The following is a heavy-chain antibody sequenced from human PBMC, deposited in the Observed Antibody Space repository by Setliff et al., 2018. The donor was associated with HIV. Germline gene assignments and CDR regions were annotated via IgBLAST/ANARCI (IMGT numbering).Heavy chain of an antibody. CDR2: TIPVLSMS. V-gene: IGHV1-69*02. D-gene: IGHD3-10*01. CDR1: EDTFNSYT. CDR3: ATSFGSGVAPFDN. J-gene: IGHJ4*02. Sequence: CKASEDTFNSYTIHWVRQTPGQGLEWMGRTIPVLSMSNFALKFQGRGSIFADKSTSTAYLGLNGLTSEDTAIYYCATSFGSGVAPFDNWGQGTLVTVSS.